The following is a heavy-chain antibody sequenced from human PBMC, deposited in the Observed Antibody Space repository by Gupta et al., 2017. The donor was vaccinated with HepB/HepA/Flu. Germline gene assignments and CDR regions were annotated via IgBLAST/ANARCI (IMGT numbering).Heavy chain of an antibody. V-gene: IGHV3-9*01. Sequence: EVQLVESGGGLVQPGRSLRLSCAASGFTFDDHGMHWVRQAPGKGLEGVSGISWNSDNVGYADSVKGRFTISRDNAKNSLYLQMNSLRAEETALYYCTRDRYQWLWPYGMDVWGQGTTVTVSS. D-gene: IGHD5-12*01. J-gene: IGHJ6*02. CDR1: GFTFDDHG. CDR3: TRDRYQWLWPYGMDV. CDR2: ISWNSDNV.